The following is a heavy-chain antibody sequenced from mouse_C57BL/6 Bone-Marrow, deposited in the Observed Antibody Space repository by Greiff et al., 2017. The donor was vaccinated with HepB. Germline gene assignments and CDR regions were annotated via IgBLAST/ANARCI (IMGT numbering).Heavy chain of an antibody. J-gene: IGHJ1*03. CDR2: IWGGGST. CDR3: AKHGSTMITTPHWYFDV. CDR1: GFSLTSYG. Sequence: VKVEESGPGLVAPSQSLSITCTVSGFSLTSYGVDWVRQPPGKGLEWLGVIWGGGSTNYNSALMSRLSISKDNSKSQVFLKMNSLQTDDTAMYYCAKHGSTMITTPHWYFDVWGTGTTVTVSS. V-gene: IGHV2-9*01. D-gene: IGHD2-4*01.